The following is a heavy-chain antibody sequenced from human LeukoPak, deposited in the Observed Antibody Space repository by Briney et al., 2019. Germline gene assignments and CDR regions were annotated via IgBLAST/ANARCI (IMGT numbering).Heavy chain of an antibody. CDR2: INPNSGGT. CDR3: ARSGWGIDYYYYYMDV. J-gene: IGHJ6*03. Sequence: ASVKVSCKASGYTFTGYYMHWVRQAPGQGLEWMGRINPNSGGTNYAQKFQGRVTMTRDTSISTAYMELSRLRSDDTAVYYCARSGWGIDYYYYYMDVWGKGTTVTVS. CDR1: GYTFTGYY. D-gene: IGHD3-16*01. V-gene: IGHV1-2*06.